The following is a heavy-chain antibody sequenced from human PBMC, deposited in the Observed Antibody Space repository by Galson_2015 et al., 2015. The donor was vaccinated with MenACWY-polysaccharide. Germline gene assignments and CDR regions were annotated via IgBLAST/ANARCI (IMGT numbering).Heavy chain of an antibody. V-gene: IGHV1-3*01. J-gene: IGHJ4*02. CDR1: GYSFSSHT. CDR2: ISPDSGNT. D-gene: IGHD3/OR15-3a*01. Sequence: SVKVSCKASGYSFSSHTIHWVRQAPGQRLEWMGWISPDSGNTRYSHNFHDRVTITRDTSATTAHMELSSLESEDTAVYYCARGPMGFLDRSPGTYLDYWGQGTLVRVSS. CDR3: ARGPMGFLDRSPGTYLDY.